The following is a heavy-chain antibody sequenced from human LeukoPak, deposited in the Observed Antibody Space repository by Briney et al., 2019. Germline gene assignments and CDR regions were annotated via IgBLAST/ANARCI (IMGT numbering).Heavy chain of an antibody. CDR1: GGSISSYY. V-gene: IGHV4-59*08. CDR3: ARHGPADGYKITLDAFDI. D-gene: IGHD5-24*01. Sequence: PSETLSLTCSVSGGSISSYYWSWLRQPRGKGLEWIGYIYYSGSTNYNPSLKSRVTISVDTSKNQFSLKLSSVTAADTAVYYCARHGPADGYKITLDAFDIWGQGTMVTVSS. CDR2: IYYSGST. J-gene: IGHJ3*02.